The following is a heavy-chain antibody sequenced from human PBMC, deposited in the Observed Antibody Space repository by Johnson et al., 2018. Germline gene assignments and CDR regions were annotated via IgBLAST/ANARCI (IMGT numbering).Heavy chain of an antibody. D-gene: IGHD1-26*01. CDR1: GFTFDDYA. Sequence: VQLVQSGGGLEQPGRSLRLSCAASGFTFDDYAMHWVRQAPGKGLEWVSGIGTAGDTYYPGSVKGRFTISSENAKNPFDLQMNSLRAGDTAVYYCANLDRWELLHAFDIWGQGNGHRLF. CDR3: ANLDRWELLHAFDI. CDR2: IGTAGDT. V-gene: IGHV3-13*01. J-gene: IGHJ3*02.